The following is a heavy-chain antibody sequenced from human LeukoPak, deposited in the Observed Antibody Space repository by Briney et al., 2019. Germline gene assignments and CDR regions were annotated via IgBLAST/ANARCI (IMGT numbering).Heavy chain of an antibody. V-gene: IGHV3-30*04. Sequence: PGRSLRLSCAASGFTFSSYAMHWVRQAPGKGLEWVAVISYGGSNKYYADSVKGRFTISRDNSKNTLYLQMNSLRAEDTAVYYCARDGAAADAEYFQHWGQGTLVTVSS. CDR1: GFTFSSYA. CDR3: ARDGAAADAEYFQH. CDR2: ISYGGSNK. D-gene: IGHD6-13*01. J-gene: IGHJ1*01.